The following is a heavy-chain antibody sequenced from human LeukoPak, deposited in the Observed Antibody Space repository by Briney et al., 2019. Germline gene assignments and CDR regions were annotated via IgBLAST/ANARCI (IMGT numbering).Heavy chain of an antibody. D-gene: IGHD4-17*01. CDR3: ARDLRYNLHYYGDYVPGY. V-gene: IGHV1-18*01. J-gene: IGHJ4*02. CDR1: GYTFTSYG. Sequence: ASVKVSCKASGYTFTSYGISWVRQAPGQGLEWMGWISAYNGNTNYAQKLQGRVTMTTDTSTSTAYMELRSLRSDDTAVYYCARDLRYNLHYYGDYVPGYWGQGTLVTVSS. CDR2: ISAYNGNT.